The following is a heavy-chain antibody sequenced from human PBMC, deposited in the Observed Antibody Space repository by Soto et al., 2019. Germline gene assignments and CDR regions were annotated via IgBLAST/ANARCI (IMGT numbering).Heavy chain of an antibody. CDR1: GFTFISYG. CDR3: ARVQENYSLDY. CDR2: IWYDGSNK. Sequence: WGSLRLSCAASGFTFISYGIHFFRQAPGKGLEWVAVIWYDGSNKYYADSVKGRFTISRDNSKNTLYLQMNSLRAEDTAVYYCARVQENYSLDYWGQGTLVTVSS. D-gene: IGHD1-7*01. J-gene: IGHJ4*02. V-gene: IGHV3-33*01.